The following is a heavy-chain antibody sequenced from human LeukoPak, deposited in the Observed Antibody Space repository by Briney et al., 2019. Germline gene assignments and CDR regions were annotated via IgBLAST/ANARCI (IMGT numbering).Heavy chain of an antibody. J-gene: IGHJ4*02. Sequence: VASVKVSCKTPQYLFADYYIHWVRQAPGHGLEWLGRINPDGHGSSYARKILGRVIMTTDTSINTAYMELSILTSDDTAVYFCVTSRYSGHDLGYWGQGTLVTVSS. CDR3: VTSRYSGHDLGY. V-gene: IGHV1-2*02. D-gene: IGHD5-12*01. CDR2: INPDGHGS. CDR1: QYLFADYY.